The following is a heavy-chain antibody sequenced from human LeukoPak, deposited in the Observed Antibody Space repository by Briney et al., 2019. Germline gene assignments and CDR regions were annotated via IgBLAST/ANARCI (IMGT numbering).Heavy chain of an antibody. V-gene: IGHV3-23*01. J-gene: IGHJ4*02. CDR3: AKDLSVDSYFDY. CDR2: ISSSGGGT. D-gene: IGHD2-15*01. CDR1: GFTFSSYA. Sequence: PGGSLRLSCAASGFTFSSYAMSWVRQAPGKGLEWVSLISSSGGGTYYADSVKGRFTISRDNAKNMLWLQMNSLRAEDTAVYYCAKDLSVDSYFDYWGQGTLVTVSS.